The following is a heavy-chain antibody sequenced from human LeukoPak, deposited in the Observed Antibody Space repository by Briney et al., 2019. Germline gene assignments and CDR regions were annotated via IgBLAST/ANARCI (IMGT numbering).Heavy chain of an antibody. CDR1: GGSFSGYY. Sequence: SETLSLTCAVCGGSFSGYYWSWIRQPPGKGLEWIGEINHSGSTNYNPSLKSRVTISVDTSKNQFSLKRSTVTAADTAVYYCATRPYGDYPSDIWGQGTMVTVSS. CDR2: INHSGST. J-gene: IGHJ3*02. V-gene: IGHV4-34*01. D-gene: IGHD4-17*01. CDR3: ATRPYGDYPSDI.